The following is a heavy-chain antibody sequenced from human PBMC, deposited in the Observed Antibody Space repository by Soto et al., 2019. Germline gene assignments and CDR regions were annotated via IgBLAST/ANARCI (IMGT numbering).Heavy chain of an antibody. V-gene: IGHV3-21*01. CDR3: ARFYDSSDSYYFDY. D-gene: IGHD3-22*01. CDR2: ISSSSSYI. Sequence: EVQLVESGGGLVKPGGSLRLSCAASGFTFSSYSMNWVRQAPGKGLEWVSSISSSSSYIYYADSVKGRFTISRDNAKNSLYLQMNSLRAEDTAVYYCARFYDSSDSYYFDYWGQGTLVTVSS. CDR1: GFTFSSYS. J-gene: IGHJ4*02.